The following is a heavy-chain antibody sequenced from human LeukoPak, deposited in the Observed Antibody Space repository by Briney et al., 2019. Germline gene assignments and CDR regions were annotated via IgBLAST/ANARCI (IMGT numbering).Heavy chain of an antibody. J-gene: IGHJ4*02. V-gene: IGHV3-9*01. CDR2: ISWNSGSI. CDR1: GFTFSSYA. D-gene: IGHD4-17*01. CDR3: AKDLGTTVTTYYFDY. Sequence: GGSLRLSCAASGFTFSSYAMSWVRQAPGKGLEWVSGISWNSGSIGYADSVKGRFTISRDNAKNSLYLQMNSLRAEDTALYYCAKDLGTTVTTYYFDYWGQGTLVTVSS.